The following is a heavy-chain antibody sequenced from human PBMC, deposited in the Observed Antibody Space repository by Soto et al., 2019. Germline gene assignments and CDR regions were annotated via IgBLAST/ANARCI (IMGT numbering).Heavy chain of an antibody. D-gene: IGHD5-18*01. CDR1: GYSFTSYW. J-gene: IGHJ4*02. CDR2: IYPGDSDT. V-gene: IGHV5-51*01. Sequence: PGESLKISCKGSGYSFTSYWIGWVRQMPGKGLEWMGIIYPGDSDTRYSPSFQGQVTISADKSISTAYLQWRSLKASDTAMYYCASRYSYGYGEFYFDYWGQGTLVTVSS. CDR3: ASRYSYGYGEFYFDY.